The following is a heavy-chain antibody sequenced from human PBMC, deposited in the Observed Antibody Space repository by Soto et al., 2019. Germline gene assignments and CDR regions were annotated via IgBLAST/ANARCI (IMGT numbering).Heavy chain of an antibody. V-gene: IGHV3-15*07. CDR1: GFVFSNAC. D-gene: IGHD3-22*01. CDR2: SKSKALGGTT. J-gene: IGHJ4*01. CDR3: PTDAYRTMIEVRFEY. Sequence: SEGSLRLSCAGSGFVFSNACINWVRQAPGQGLEWVGRSKSKALGGTTDFAAPVRGRFAITRDDSRNIAYMQMNSLNTEDTAVYYCPTDAYRTMIEVRFEYWGHGTPVTGSS.